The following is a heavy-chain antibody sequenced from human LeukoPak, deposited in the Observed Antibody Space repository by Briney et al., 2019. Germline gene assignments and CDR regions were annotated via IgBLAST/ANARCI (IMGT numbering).Heavy chain of an antibody. CDR3: AKDRQWLDAFDI. J-gene: IGHJ3*02. CDR2: ISATGSST. D-gene: IGHD6-19*01. Sequence: PGGSLRLSCAVSGFTFSSYAMSWVRQAPGKGLERVSAISATGSSTYYAGSVKGRFTISRDNSNNTLYLQMNSLRAEDTAVYYCAKDRQWLDAFDIWGQGTMVTVSS. CDR1: GFTFSSYA. V-gene: IGHV3-23*01.